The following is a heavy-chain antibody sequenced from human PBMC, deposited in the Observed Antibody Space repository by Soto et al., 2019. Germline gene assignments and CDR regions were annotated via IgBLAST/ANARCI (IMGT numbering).Heavy chain of an antibody. V-gene: IGHV1-18*01. CDR1: GYTNTSYG. J-gene: IGHJ6*02. CDR2: ISAYNGNT. D-gene: IGHD3-3*01. Sequence: VKVCCKASGYTNTSYGISWVRQEKGQGLEWMGWISAYNGNTNYAQKLQGRVTMTTDTSTSTAYMELRSLRSDDTAVYYCAREAANYDFWSGYPPAPNYYYYGMDVWGQGTTVTVSS. CDR3: AREAANYDFWSGYPPAPNYYYYGMDV.